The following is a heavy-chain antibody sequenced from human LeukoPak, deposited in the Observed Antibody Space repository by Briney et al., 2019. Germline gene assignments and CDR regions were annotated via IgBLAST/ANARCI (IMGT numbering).Heavy chain of an antibody. D-gene: IGHD3-22*01. CDR2: ISGRGGST. Sequence: AGSLRLSCAASGFTFSSYAMSWVRQAPGKGLEWVSAISGRGGSTYYADSVKGRFTISRDNSKNTLYLQMNSLRAEDTAVYYCAKDKRYYYDSSGYYAFDYWGQGTLVTVSS. V-gene: IGHV3-23*01. CDR1: GFTFSSYA. CDR3: AKDKRYYYDSSGYYAFDY. J-gene: IGHJ4*02.